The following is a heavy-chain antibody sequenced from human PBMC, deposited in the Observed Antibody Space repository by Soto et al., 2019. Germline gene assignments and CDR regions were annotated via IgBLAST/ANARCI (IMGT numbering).Heavy chain of an antibody. CDR1: GYTFTSYG. V-gene: IGHV1-18*04. CDR3: ARAGFGELPDYYYCMDV. Sequence: ASVKVSCKASGYTFTSYGISWVRQAPGQGLEWMGWISAYNGNTNYAQKLQGRVTMTTDTSTSTAYMELRSLRSDDTAVYYCARAGFGELPDYYYCMDVWGQGTTVTVSS. CDR2: ISAYNGNT. D-gene: IGHD3-10*01. J-gene: IGHJ6*02.